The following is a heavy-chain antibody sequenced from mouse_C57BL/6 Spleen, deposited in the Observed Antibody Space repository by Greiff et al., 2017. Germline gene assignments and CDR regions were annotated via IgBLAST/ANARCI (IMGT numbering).Heavy chain of an antibody. Sequence: VQLQESGPGLVAPSQSLSITCTVSGFSLTSYAISWVRQPPGKGLEWLGVIGTGGGTNYNSALKSRLSISKANSTSQVFLKRNSLQTDDTARYDCARNFGGYAVGFDDWGQGTTLTVSS. CDR3: ARNFGGYAVGFDD. CDR2: IGTGGGT. V-gene: IGHV2-9-1*01. J-gene: IGHJ2*01. D-gene: IGHD6-5*01. CDR1: GFSLTSYA.